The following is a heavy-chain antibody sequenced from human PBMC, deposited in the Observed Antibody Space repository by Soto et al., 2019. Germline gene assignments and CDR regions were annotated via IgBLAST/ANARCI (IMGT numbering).Heavy chain of an antibody. V-gene: IGHV1-46*01. J-gene: IGHJ3*01. CDR2: INPSDGST. Sequence: GASVKVSCKASGFTFTTYYMHWVRQAPGQGLEWMGTINPSDGSTSYAQKFQGRVTMTRDTSTTTVYMGLSSLRSEDTAVYYCARDSAGGASLDAFDLWGQGTMVTVSS. CDR3: ARDSAGGASLDAFDL. D-gene: IGHD2-21*01. CDR1: GFTFTTYY.